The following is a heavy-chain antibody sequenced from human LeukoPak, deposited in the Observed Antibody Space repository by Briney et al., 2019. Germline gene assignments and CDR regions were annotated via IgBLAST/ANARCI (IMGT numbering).Heavy chain of an antibody. J-gene: IGHJ4*02. CDR2: ISGSGGGT. CDR3: AKDLLAATIDYYFDY. D-gene: IGHD5-12*01. CDR1: GFTFSSYA. Sequence: PGGSLRLSCVASGFTFSSYAMSWVRQAPGKGLEWVSAISGSGGGTYYADSVKGRFTISRDNSKNTLYLQMNSLRAEDTAVYYCAKDLLAATIDYYFDYWGQGTLVTVSS. V-gene: IGHV3-23*01.